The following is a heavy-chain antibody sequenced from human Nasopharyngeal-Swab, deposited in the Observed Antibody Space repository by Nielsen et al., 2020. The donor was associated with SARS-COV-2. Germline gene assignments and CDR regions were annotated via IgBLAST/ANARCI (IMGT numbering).Heavy chain of an antibody. Sequence: GGSLRLSCAASGFTFSNAWMSWVRQASGKGLEWVGRIRSKGNSYATEYAASVEGRFTISRDDSKNTAYLQMNSLITEDTAVYYCTRCGGSCYTGKDYWGQGTLVTVSS. D-gene: IGHD2-15*01. CDR3: TRCGGSCYTGKDY. CDR1: GFTFSNAW. J-gene: IGHJ4*02. CDR2: IRSKGNSYAT. V-gene: IGHV3-73*01.